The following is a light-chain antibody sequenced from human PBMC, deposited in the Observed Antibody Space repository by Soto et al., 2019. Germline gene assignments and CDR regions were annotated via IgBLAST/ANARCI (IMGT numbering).Light chain of an antibody. Sequence: DIVMTQSPLSLPVTPGEPASISCRSSQSLRHSNGYNYLDWYLQKPGQSPQLLIYLGSNRASGVPDRFSGSGSGTDFTLKISRVEAEDVGVYYCMQAIQTPPTFGQGTKVEIK. J-gene: IGKJ1*01. CDR2: LGS. CDR3: MQAIQTPPT. CDR1: QSLRHSNGYNY. V-gene: IGKV2-28*01.